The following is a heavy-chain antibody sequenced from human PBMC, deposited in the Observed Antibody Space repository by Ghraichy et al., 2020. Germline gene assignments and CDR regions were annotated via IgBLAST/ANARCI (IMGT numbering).Heavy chain of an antibody. D-gene: IGHD6-13*01. V-gene: IGHV4-34*01. Sequence: SQTLSLTCAVYDGSFSDYDWTWIRQPPGKGLEWSGEINDSGSIDYNASLKSRVSISLGTSENQFSLKLSSVTAADQAVYFCARVVLSNTWNPVHWFDPWGHG. CDR2: INDSGSI. J-gene: IGHJ5*02. CDR3: ARVVLSNTWNPVHWFDP. CDR1: DGSFSDYD.